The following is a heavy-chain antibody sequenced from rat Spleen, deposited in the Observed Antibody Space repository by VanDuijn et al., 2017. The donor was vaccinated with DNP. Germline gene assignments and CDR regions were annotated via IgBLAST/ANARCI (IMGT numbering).Heavy chain of an antibody. CDR2: ISPSGGGT. Sequence: EVQLVESGGDLVQPGRSLKLSCAASGFTFSYYGMAWVRQVPGKGLEWVTSISPSGGGTYYRDSVKGRFTVSRDNAKSTLYLQMDSLRSEDTATYYCAREQHYHFDYWGQGVMVTVSS. CDR1: GFTFSYYG. D-gene: IGHD1-4*01. J-gene: IGHJ2*01. CDR3: AREQHYHFDY. V-gene: IGHV5-19*01.